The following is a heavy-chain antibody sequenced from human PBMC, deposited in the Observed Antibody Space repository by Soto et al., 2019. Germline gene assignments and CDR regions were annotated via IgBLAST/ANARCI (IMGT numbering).Heavy chain of an antibody. Sequence: QVQLVESGGGVVQPGRSLRLSCAASGFTFSSYAMHWVRQAPGKGLEWVAVISYDGSNKYYADSVKGRFTISRDNSKNTLYLQMNSLRAEDTAVYYCARAPHDYGGNKAPFDYWGQGTLVTVSS. V-gene: IGHV3-30-3*01. CDR3: ARAPHDYGGNKAPFDY. D-gene: IGHD4-17*01. CDR2: ISYDGSNK. CDR1: GFTFSSYA. J-gene: IGHJ4*02.